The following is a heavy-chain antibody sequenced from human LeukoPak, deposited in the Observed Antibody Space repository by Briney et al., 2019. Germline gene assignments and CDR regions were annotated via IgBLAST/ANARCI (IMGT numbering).Heavy chain of an antibody. CDR1: GYTFTAYY. Sequence: ASVKVSCKASGYTFTAYYMHWVRQAPGQGLEWMGLINPNSGGTNYAQKFQGRFTMTRDTSISTLYMELNRLTSDDTAVYFCARDENWGPDYWGQGTLVTVSS. CDR2: INPNSGGT. CDR3: ARDENWGPDY. D-gene: IGHD7-27*01. J-gene: IGHJ4*02. V-gene: IGHV1-2*02.